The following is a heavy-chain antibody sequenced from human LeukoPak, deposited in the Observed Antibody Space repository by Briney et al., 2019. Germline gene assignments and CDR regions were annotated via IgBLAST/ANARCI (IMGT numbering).Heavy chain of an antibody. J-gene: IGHJ4*02. CDR3: ARGQCSSTSCYEFDY. V-gene: IGHV4-61*10. Sequence: SETLSLTCTVSGGSISSGSYFWNWIRQPAGKGLEWIGYIYYSGSTNYNPSLKSRVTISVDTSKNQFSLKLSSVTAADTAVYYCARGQCSSTSCYEFDYWGQGTLVTVSS. CDR2: IYYSGST. CDR1: GGSISSGSYF. D-gene: IGHD2-2*01.